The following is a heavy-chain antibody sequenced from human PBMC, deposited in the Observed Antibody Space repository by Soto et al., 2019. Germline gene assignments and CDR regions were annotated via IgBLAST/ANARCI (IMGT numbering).Heavy chain of an antibody. CDR2: IYPCDSDT. Sequence: GEALKISCKGSGYSFTSYWIGWVRQMTGKGLEWMGIIYPCDSDTRYNPSFQGQVTISVDKSTSTAYLKWNSLKASDTAIYYCARPEIPTRSSKYANEFDTWGQDTLLTISS. CDR1: GYSFTSYW. CDR3: ARPEIPTRSSKYANEFDT. J-gene: IGHJ5*01. V-gene: IGHV5-51*01. D-gene: IGHD2-2*01.